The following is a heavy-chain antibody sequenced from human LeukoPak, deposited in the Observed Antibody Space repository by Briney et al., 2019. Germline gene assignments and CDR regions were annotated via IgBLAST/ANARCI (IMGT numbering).Heavy chain of an antibody. CDR3: ATLWRLGASTGEAFDI. CDR2: IYYSGST. D-gene: IGHD1-26*01. V-gene: IGHV4-61*01. CDR1: GGSISSSSYY. Sequence: SETLSLTCTVSGGSISSSSYYWSWLRQPPGKGLEWIGYIYYSGSTNYNPSVKSRVTMSVDTSKNQFSLKLNSVTAADTAVYYCATLWRLGASTGEAFDIWGQGTMVTVSS. J-gene: IGHJ3*02.